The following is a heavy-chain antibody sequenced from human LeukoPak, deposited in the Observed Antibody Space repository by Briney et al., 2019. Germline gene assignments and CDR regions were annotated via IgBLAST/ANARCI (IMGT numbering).Heavy chain of an antibody. CDR2: IYHSGST. D-gene: IGHD5-18*01. CDR3: ARDERGYSYGYRMDYYYYYMDV. Sequence: KPSETLSLTCAVSGYSISSGYYWGWIRQPPGKGLEWIGSIYHSGSTYYNPSLKSRVTISVDTSKNQFSLKLSSVTAADTAVYYCARDERGYSYGYRMDYYYYYMDVWGKGTTVTVSS. V-gene: IGHV4-38-2*02. CDR1: GYSISSGYY. J-gene: IGHJ6*03.